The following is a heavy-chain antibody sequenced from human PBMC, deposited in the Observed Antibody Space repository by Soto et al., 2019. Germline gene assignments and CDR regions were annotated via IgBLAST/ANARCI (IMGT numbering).Heavy chain of an antibody. CDR1: GGSISRVY. CDR3: AKGGYSGYDLGPEYLAI. D-gene: IGHD5-12*01. CDR2: ISYRGIT. J-gene: IGHJ4*02. V-gene: IGHV4-59*01. Sequence: QVQLQESGPGLVKPSETLSLSCTVSGGSISRVYWTWIRQPPGKGLEWIGYISYRGITIYSPSLKSRVTISGDTSKSQFSLNLTSVTAADTAVYYCAKGGYSGYDLGPEYLAICGQGTLVTVSS.